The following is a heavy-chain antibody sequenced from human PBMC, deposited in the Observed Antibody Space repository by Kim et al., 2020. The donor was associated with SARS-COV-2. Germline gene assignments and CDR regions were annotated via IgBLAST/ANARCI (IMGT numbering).Heavy chain of an antibody. V-gene: IGHV3-30*02. CDR3: AKGKLLWFGELFN. D-gene: IGHD3-10*01. Sequence: YADSVKGRFTSSRDNSKNTLYLQRNSLRAEDTAVYYCAKGKLLWFGELFNWGQGTLVTVSS. J-gene: IGHJ4*02.